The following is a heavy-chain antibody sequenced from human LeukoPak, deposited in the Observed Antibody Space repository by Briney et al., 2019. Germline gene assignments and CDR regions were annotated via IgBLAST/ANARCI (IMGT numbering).Heavy chain of an antibody. CDR1: GNTFTSYA. CDR3: ARVVKYRSGPLTDLLPYYFDY. D-gene: IGHD6-19*01. Sequence: ASVKVSCKASGNTFTSYAMHWVRQAPGQRLEWMGWINAGNGNTKYSQEFQGRVTITRDTSASTAYMELSSLRSEDMAVYYCARVVKYRSGPLTDLLPYYFDYWGQGTLVTVSS. V-gene: IGHV1-3*03. J-gene: IGHJ4*02. CDR2: INAGNGNT.